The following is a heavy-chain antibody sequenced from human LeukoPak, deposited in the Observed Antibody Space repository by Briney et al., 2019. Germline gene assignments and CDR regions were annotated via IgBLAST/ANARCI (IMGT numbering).Heavy chain of an antibody. D-gene: IGHD3-9*01. CDR1: GFTFSSYE. CDR2: ISSSGSTI. J-gene: IGHJ6*02. CDR3: ARFRYDILTEYGIDV. V-gene: IGHV3-48*03. Sequence: GGSLRLSCAASGFTFSSYEMNWVRQAPGKGLEWVSYISSSGSTIYYADSVKDRFTISRDNAKNSLYLQMNSLRAEDTAVYYCARFRYDILTEYGIDVWGQGTTVTVSS.